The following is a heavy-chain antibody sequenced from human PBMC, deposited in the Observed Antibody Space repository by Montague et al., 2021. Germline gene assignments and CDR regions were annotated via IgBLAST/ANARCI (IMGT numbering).Heavy chain of an antibody. D-gene: IGHD2-21*02. J-gene: IGHJ6*02. Sequence: SETLSLTCSVSGASISDYYWSWIRQPPGKGLEWIGYIYYSRRTNYNPSLKSRVTISVDTSKNQFFLKLSSVTAADTAFYYCGVTNPYYYYGMDVWGQGTTVTVSS. V-gene: IGHV4-59*01. CDR1: GASISDYY. CDR3: GVTNPYYYYGMDV. CDR2: IYYSRRT.